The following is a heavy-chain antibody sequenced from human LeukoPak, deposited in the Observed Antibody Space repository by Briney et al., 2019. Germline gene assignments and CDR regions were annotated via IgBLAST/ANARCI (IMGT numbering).Heavy chain of an antibody. CDR1: GGSISNYY. J-gene: IGHJ4*02. CDR3: ARAGYSSKEFYFDS. Sequence: SETLSLTCTVSGGSISNYYWSWIRQPAGRGLEWIGRVQTSGSTKYNPSLKSRVTMSVDTSKNQFSLKLSSVTAADTAVYYCARAGYSSKEFYFDSWGQGTLVTVSS. CDR2: VQTSGST. V-gene: IGHV4-4*07. D-gene: IGHD6-13*01.